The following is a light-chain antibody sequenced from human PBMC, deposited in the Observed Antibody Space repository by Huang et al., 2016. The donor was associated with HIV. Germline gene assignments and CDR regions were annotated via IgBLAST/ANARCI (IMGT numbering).Light chain of an antibody. CDR3: QQYRGFPWT. J-gene: IGKJ1*01. CDR2: EAS. V-gene: IGKV1-5*03. CDR1: QSVSTW. Sequence: DIQMTQSSSTLSASVGDSVTIACRASQSVSTWLAWYQQKAGRAPNLLIYEASTLESGGPARFSGGGSGTDFTLTISGLQPDDFATYYCQQYRGFPWTFGQGTKVEV.